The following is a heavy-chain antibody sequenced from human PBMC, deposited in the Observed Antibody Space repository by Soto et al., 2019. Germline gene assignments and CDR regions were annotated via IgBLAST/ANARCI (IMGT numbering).Heavy chain of an antibody. CDR3: ARLVRRYDILTGYYFFDY. D-gene: IGHD3-9*01. Sequence: SETLSLTCTVSGGSISSSSYYWGWIRQPPGKGLEWIGSIYYSGSTYYNPSLKSRVTISVDTSKNQFSLKLSSVTAADTAVYYCARLVRRYDILTGYYFFDYWGQGTLVTVSS. J-gene: IGHJ4*02. CDR2: IYYSGST. CDR1: GGSISSSSYY. V-gene: IGHV4-39*01.